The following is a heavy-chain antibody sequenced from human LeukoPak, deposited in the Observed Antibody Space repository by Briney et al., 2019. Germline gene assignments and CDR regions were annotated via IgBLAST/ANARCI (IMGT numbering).Heavy chain of an antibody. Sequence: SETLSLTCTVSGGSISSGGYYCGWIRQPPGKGLEWIGSIYHSGNTCHNPSLKSRVTLSVDTSKNQFSLKLSSVTAADTAVYYCAGSNYDNWFDPWGQGTLVSVSS. CDR1: GGSISSGGYY. V-gene: IGHV4-39*01. CDR2: IYHSGNT. D-gene: IGHD3-10*01. J-gene: IGHJ5*02. CDR3: AGSNYDNWFDP.